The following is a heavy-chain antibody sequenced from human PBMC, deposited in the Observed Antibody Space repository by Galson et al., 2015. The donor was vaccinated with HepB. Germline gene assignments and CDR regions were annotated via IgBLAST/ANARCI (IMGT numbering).Heavy chain of an antibody. CDR2: MNPNSGNT. CDR1: GYTFTSYD. Sequence: SVKVSCKASGYTFTSYDINWVRQATGQGLEWMGWMNPNSGNTGYAQKFQGRVTMTRDTSTSTVYMELSSLRSEDTAVYYCAIQQYYDFWSGTLDYWGQGTLVTASS. V-gene: IGHV1-8*01. CDR3: AIQQYYDFWSGTLDY. J-gene: IGHJ4*02. D-gene: IGHD3-3*01.